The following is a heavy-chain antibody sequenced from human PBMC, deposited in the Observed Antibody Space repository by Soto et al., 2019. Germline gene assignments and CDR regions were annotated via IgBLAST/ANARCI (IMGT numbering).Heavy chain of an antibody. J-gene: IGHJ6*02. CDR2: LGIDGSNE. V-gene: IGHV3-33*01. CDR1: GFTFSNYG. Sequence: QVQLVESGGGVVQPGRPLRLSCAASGFTFSNYGMHWVRQAPGKGLEWVAVLGIDGSNEYYGDSVKGRFTISRDNPKSTLFLQMNNLRAEDTAVYYCAREPLGHYYGMDVWGQGTTVTVSS. CDR3: AREPLGHYYGMDV.